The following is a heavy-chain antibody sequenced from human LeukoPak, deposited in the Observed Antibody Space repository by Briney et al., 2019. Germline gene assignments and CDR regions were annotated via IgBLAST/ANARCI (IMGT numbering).Heavy chain of an antibody. CDR1: DGSISSYY. V-gene: IGHV4-59*01. Sequence: PSETLSLTCTVSDGSISSYYWSWIRQPPGKGLEWIGYIYYSGSTNYNPSLKSRVTISVDTSKNQFSLKLSSVTAADTAVYYCARGRGYSYVIDAFDIWGQGTMVTVSS. J-gene: IGHJ3*02. D-gene: IGHD5-18*01. CDR3: ARGRGYSYVIDAFDI. CDR2: IYYSGST.